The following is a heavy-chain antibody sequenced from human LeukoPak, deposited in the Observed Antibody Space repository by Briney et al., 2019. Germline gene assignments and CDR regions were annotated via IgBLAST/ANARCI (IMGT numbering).Heavy chain of an antibody. V-gene: IGHV3-33*01. CDR3: ARDFWSGYYTGIGY. D-gene: IGHD3-3*01. J-gene: IGHJ4*02. CDR1: GCTFSSYG. Sequence: GGSLRLSCAASGCTFSSYGMHWVRQAPGKGLEWVAVIWYDGSNKYYADSVKGRFTISRDNSKNTLYLQMNSLRAEDTAVYYCARDFWSGYYTGIGYWGQGTLVTVSS. CDR2: IWYDGSNK.